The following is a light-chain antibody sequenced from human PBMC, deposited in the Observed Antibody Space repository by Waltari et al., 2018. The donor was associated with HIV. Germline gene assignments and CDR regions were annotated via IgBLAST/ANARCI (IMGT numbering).Light chain of an antibody. Sequence: QSVLTQPLSASGTPGQRVTISCSGSSSHIGDFSVSWYQHLPGAAPKLLIHANNQRPSGVPDRFSCSRSGTSASLAISGLRSEDEAVYSCAVWDDSLRGGVFGGGTKLTVL. V-gene: IGLV1-47*01. CDR3: AVWDDSLRGGV. J-gene: IGLJ3*02. CDR1: SSHIGDFS. CDR2: ANN.